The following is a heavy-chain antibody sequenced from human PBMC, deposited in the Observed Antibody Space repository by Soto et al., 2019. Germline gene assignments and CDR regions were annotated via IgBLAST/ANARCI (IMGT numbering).Heavy chain of an antibody. CDR2: INHSGST. V-gene: IGHV4-34*01. D-gene: IGHD5-18*01. CDR1: GGSFSGYY. J-gene: IGHJ4*02. CDR3: ARADTAMTTPFDY. Sequence: KPSETLSLTCAVYGGSFSGYYWSWIRQPPGKGLEWIGEINHSGSTNYNPSLKSRVTISVDTSKNQFSLKVTSVTAADTAMYYCARADTAMTTPFDYWGQGTLVTVSS.